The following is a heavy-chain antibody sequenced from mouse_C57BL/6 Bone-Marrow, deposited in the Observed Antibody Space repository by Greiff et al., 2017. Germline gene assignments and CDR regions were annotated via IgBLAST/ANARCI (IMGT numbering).Heavy chain of an antibody. CDR2: IDPETGGT. J-gene: IGHJ2*01. V-gene: IGHV1-15*01. CDR3: TRDWGTRFDY. CDR1: GYTFTDYE. D-gene: IGHD4-1*01. Sequence: VQLQQSGAELVRPGASVTLSCKASGYTFTDYEMHWVKQTPVHGLEWIGAIDPETGGTAYNQKFKGKAILTADKSSSTAYMELRSRTSEDSAVYYCTRDWGTRFDYWGQGTTLTVSS.